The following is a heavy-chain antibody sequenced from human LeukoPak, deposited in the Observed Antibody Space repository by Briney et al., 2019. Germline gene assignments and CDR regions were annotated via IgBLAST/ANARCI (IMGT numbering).Heavy chain of an antibody. V-gene: IGHV3-66*02. CDR2: IYSGGST. Sequence: GGSLRLSCAASGFTVSSNYMSWVRQAPGKGLKWVSVIYSGGSTYYADSVKGRFTISRDNSKNTLYLQMNGLRAEDTAVYYCALPGIDYSSSWYEYDYWGQGTLVTVSS. J-gene: IGHJ4*02. CDR3: ALPGIDYSSSWYEYDY. CDR1: GFTVSSNY. D-gene: IGHD6-13*01.